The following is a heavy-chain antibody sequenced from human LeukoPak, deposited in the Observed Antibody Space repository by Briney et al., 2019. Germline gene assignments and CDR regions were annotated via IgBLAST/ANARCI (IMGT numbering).Heavy chain of an antibody. V-gene: IGHV4-39*07. J-gene: IGHJ4*02. Sequence: SETLSLTCTVSGGSISSSSYYWGWIRQPPGKGLEWIASIYYSGNTYYNPSLKSRVTISVDTSKNQFSLNLSSVTAADTAVYYCARGTSGYSYGYPNFDYWGQGTLVTVSS. CDR2: IYYSGNT. CDR3: ARGTSGYSYGYPNFDY. D-gene: IGHD5-18*01. CDR1: GGSISSSSYY.